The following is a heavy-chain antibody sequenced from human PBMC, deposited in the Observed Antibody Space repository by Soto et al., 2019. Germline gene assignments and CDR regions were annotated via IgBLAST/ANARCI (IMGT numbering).Heavy chain of an antibody. CDR3: ARSPYAHCSSTSCYAGAFDI. D-gene: IGHD2-2*01. J-gene: IGHJ3*02. CDR2: INAGSGNT. CDR1: GYTFTIYA. V-gene: IGHV1-3*01. Sequence: ASVKVSCKASGYTFTIYAMHWVRQAPGQRLEWMGWINAGSGNTEYSQKFQGRVTITRDTSASTAYMELSSLRSEDTAVYYCARSPYAHCSSTSCYAGAFDIWGQGTMVTVSS.